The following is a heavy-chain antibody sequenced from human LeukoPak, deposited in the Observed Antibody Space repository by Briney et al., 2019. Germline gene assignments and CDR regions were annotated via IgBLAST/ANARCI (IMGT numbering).Heavy chain of an antibody. Sequence: GGSLRLSCAASGCTFSNYGMHGVREAPGKGVEGVAVIWYEGSDKYYADSVKGRFTIYRDNSENTLYLQMNYLRAEDTAVYYCARTLSYQLLFDAFDIWGQGTMVTVSS. CDR2: IWYEGSDK. CDR1: GCTFSNYG. CDR3: ARTLSYQLLFDAFDI. V-gene: IGHV3-33*01. D-gene: IGHD2-2*01. J-gene: IGHJ3*02.